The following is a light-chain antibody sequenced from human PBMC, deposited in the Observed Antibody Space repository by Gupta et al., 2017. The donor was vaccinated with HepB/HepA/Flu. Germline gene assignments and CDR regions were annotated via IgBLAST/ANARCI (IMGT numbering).Light chain of an antibody. J-gene: IGKJ1*01. CDR2: AAS. V-gene: IGKV1-39*01. Sequence: DIQMTQSPSSLSASVGDRVTITCRASQTISSYLNWYQQKPGKAPKLLIYAASSLQSGVPSRFSGSGSGTDFTLTISSLQPEDFATYYCQQSDSTPWTFGQGTKVEI. CDR3: QQSDSTPWT. CDR1: QTISSY.